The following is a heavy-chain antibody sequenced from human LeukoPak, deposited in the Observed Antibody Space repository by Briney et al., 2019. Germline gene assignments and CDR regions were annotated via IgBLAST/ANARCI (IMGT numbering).Heavy chain of an antibody. D-gene: IGHD2-2*01. J-gene: IGHJ3*02. CDR1: GYTFADYY. CDR3: ARDWYQKAFDI. V-gene: IGHV1-2*06. Sequence: ASVKVSCKASGYTFADYYMHWVRQAPGQGLEWMGRMSPTSGGTNYAPKFQGRVTMTRDTSISTAYMELSRLRSDDTAVYYCARDWYQKAFDIWGQGTMVTVSS. CDR2: MSPTSGGT.